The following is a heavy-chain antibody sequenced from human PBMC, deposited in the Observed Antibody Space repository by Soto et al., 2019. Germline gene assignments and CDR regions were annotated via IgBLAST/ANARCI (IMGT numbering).Heavy chain of an antibody. CDR3: AKDHRH. J-gene: IGHJ4*02. V-gene: IGHV3-48*03. Sequence: PGGSLRLSCAASGFALSSFDMDWVRQAPGKGLEWVSYINMDGGSTHYAESVKGRFTISRDNGRNSLSLQMDSLRVEDTAVYYCAKDHRHWGQGTLVTV. CDR2: INMDGGST. CDR1: GFALSSFD.